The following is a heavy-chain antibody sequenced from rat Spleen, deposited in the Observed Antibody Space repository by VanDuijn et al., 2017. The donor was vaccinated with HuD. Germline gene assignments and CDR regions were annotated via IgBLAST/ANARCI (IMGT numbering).Heavy chain of an antibody. V-gene: IGHV5-58*01. CDR3: ATDTTGIRDYFDY. Sequence: EVQLVETGGGLVQPGRSLKLSCVASGFTFSSYWMYWIRPSPGKGLEWVSSINIDGSSAYYRDSVGGRFTISRDNAKSTLYLQMDSLRSEDTATYYCATDTTGIRDYFDYWGQGVMVTVSS. J-gene: IGHJ2*01. D-gene: IGHD1-9*01. CDR1: GFTFSSYW. CDR2: INIDGSSA.